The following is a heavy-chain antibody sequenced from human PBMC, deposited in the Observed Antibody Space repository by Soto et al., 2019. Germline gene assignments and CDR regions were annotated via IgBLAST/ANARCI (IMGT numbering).Heavy chain of an antibody. CDR3: AIIVGATTFDY. J-gene: IGHJ4*02. Sequence: GGSLRLSCAASGFTFSSYSMNWVRQAPGKGLEWVSSISSSSSYICYADSVKGRFTISRDNAKNSLYLQMNSLRAEDTAVYYCAIIVGATTFDYWGQGTLVTVSS. V-gene: IGHV3-21*01. CDR1: GFTFSSYS. D-gene: IGHD1-26*01. CDR2: ISSSSSYI.